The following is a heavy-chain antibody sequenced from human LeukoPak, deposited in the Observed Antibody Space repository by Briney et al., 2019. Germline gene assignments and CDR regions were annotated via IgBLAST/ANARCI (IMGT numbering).Heavy chain of an antibody. CDR1: GFAFRSCG. CDR2: IWYDGSNI. V-gene: IGHV3-33*01. CDR3: ARDSITFGRGTREAFDI. D-gene: IGHD3-16*01. J-gene: IGHJ3*02. Sequence: GGSLRLSCAACGFAFRSCGRHWVRQAPGKALDWVAVIWYDGSNIYYADSVKVRFTLSIDNSKNTMYLQMNSQRAEDTAVYYSARDSITFGRGTREAFDIWAQGPRVTVSS.